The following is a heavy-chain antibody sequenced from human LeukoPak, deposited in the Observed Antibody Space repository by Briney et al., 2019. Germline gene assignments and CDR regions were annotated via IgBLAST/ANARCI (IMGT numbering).Heavy chain of an antibody. D-gene: IGHD6-19*01. V-gene: IGHV4-59*01. CDR3: ARVDHLAVAGTHYYYGMDV. J-gene: IGHJ6*02. Sequence: PPETLSLTCTVSGGSISSYYWSWIRQPPGKGLEWIGYIYYSGSTNYNPSLKSRVTISVDTSKNQFSLKLSSVTAADTAVYYCARVDHLAVAGTHYYYGMDVWGQGTTVTVSS. CDR2: IYYSGST. CDR1: GGSISSYY.